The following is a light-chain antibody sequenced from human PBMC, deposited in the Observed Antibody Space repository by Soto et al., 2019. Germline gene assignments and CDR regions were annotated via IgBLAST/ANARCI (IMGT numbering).Light chain of an antibody. CDR2: GVS. CDR3: ISYTGSSTSYV. CDR1: RSDIGSYNY. J-gene: IGLJ1*01. Sequence: QSVLTQPRSVSGSPGQSITISCSGTRSDIGSYNYVAWYQQFPGKTPKILIYGVSNRPSGVSSRFSGSKSGNTASLTISGLQAEDEADYYCISYTGSSTSYVFGSGTKVTV. V-gene: IGLV2-14*01.